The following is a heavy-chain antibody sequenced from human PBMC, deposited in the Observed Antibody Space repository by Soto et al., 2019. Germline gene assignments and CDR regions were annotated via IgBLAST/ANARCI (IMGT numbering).Heavy chain of an antibody. Sequence: QITLNESGPPQVNPRQTLTLTCTFSGFSLTTSGVGVGWIRQSPGNAPEWLALIYWDDDKRYSPSLKSRLTMTKDTSKKPVVLTMADLDPADTATYYCAHRVLRTVFGLVTTTAIYFDFWGQGTPGAVSS. CDR3: AHRVLRTVFGLVTTTAIYFDF. V-gene: IGHV2-5*02. CDR1: GFSLTTSGVG. D-gene: IGHD3-3*01. CDR2: IYWDDDK. J-gene: IGHJ4*02.